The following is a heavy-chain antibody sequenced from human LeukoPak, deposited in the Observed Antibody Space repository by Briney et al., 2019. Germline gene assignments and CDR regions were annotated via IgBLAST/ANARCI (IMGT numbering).Heavy chain of an antibody. CDR1: GGTFSSYA. CDR3: ARVSDIVVVYAYYYGMDV. J-gene: IGHJ6*02. V-gene: IGHV1-69*13. D-gene: IGHD2-2*01. Sequence: ASVKVSCKASGGTFSSYAISWVRQAPGQGLEWMGGIIPIFGTANYAQKFQGRVTITADESTSAAYMELSSLRSEDTAVYYCARVSDIVVVYAYYYGMDVWGQGTTVTVSS. CDR2: IIPIFGTA.